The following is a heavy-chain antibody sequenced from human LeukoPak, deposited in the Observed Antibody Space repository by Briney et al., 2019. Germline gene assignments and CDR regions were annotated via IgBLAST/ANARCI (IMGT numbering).Heavy chain of an antibody. CDR3: ARIAYSSSLPSHDY. V-gene: IGHV3-30-3*01. Sequence: AGGSLRLSCAASGFTFSSYAMSWVRQAPGKGLEWVAVISYDGSNKYYADSVKGRFTISRDNSENTLYLQMNSLRAEDTAVYYCARIAYSSSLPSHDYWGQGTLVTVSS. J-gene: IGHJ4*02. D-gene: IGHD6-6*01. CDR1: GFTFSSYA. CDR2: ISYDGSNK.